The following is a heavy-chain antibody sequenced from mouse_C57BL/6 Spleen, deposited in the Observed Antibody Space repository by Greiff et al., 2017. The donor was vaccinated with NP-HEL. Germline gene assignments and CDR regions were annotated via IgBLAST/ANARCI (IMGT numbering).Heavy chain of an antibody. CDR1: GFTFTDYY. CDR2: IRNKANGYTT. V-gene: IGHV7-3*01. CDR3: ASPDYYGSSYEFAY. D-gene: IGHD1-1*01. Sequence: EVKLMESGGGLVQPGGSLSLSCAASGFTFTDYYMSWVRQPPGKALEWLGFIRNKANGYTTEYSASVKGRFTISRDNSQSILYLQMNALRAEDSATYYCASPDYYGSSYEFAYWGQGTLVTVSA. J-gene: IGHJ3*01.